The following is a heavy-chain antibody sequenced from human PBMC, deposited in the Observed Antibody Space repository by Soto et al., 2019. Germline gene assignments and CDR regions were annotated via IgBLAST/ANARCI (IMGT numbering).Heavy chain of an antibody. J-gene: IGHJ3*02. CDR2: IKQDGSEK. CDR3: ARDLFEAARRGEYAFDI. D-gene: IGHD3-16*01. CDR1: AFTFSSYW. V-gene: IGHV3-7*03. Sequence: EVRLVESGGGLVQPGGSLRLSCAASAFTFSSYWMSWVRQAPGKGLEWVANIKQDGSEKYYVDSVKGRFTISRDNAKNSPYLQMNSLRAEDTAVYYCARDLFEAARRGEYAFDIWGQGTMVTVSS.